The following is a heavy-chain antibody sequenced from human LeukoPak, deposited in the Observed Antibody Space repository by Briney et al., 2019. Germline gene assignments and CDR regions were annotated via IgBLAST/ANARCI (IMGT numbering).Heavy chain of an antibody. V-gene: IGHV4-34*01. J-gene: IGHJ2*01. Sequence: SETLSLTCAVYGGSFSGYYWSWIRQPPGQGLEWIGEINQSGSTNYNPSLERRVTMSVDTSKNQVFLKLTSVTAADTAVYYCARRGEIYWYFDLWGRGTPVTVSS. CDR3: ARRGEIYWYFDL. D-gene: IGHD2-21*01. CDR2: INQSGST. CDR1: GGSFSGYY.